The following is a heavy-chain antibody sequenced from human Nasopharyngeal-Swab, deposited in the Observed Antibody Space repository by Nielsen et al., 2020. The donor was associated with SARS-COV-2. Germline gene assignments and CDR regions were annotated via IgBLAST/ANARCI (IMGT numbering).Heavy chain of an antibody. CDR2: INHSGST. V-gene: IGHV4-34*01. J-gene: IGHJ4*02. D-gene: IGHD2-15*01. CDR1: GGSFSGYY. CDR3: ASESEGYCSGGSCLFDY. Sequence: GSLRLSCAVYGGSFSGYYWSWIRQPPGKGLEWIGEINHSGSTNYNPSLKSRVTISVDTSKNQFSLKLSSVTAADTAVYYCASESEGYCSGGSCLFDYWGQGTLVTVSS.